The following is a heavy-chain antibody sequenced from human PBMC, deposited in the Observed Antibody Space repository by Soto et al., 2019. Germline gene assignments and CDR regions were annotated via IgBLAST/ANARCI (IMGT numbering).Heavy chain of an antibody. J-gene: IGHJ4*02. Sequence: EVQLVESGGGLVQPGGSLRLSCAASGFTFSSYSMNWVRQAPGKGLEWVSYISSSSSTIYYADSVKGRFTISRDNAKNSLYPQMNSLRAEDTAVYYCARDRALWFGELREPYFDYWGQGTLVTVSS. V-gene: IGHV3-48*01. CDR1: GFTFSSYS. CDR2: ISSSSSTI. D-gene: IGHD3-10*01. CDR3: ARDRALWFGELREPYFDY.